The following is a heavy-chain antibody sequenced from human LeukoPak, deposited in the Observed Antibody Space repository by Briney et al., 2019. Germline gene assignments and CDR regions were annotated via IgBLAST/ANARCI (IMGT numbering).Heavy chain of an antibody. V-gene: IGHV1-46*01. Sequence: ASVKVSCKASGYTFTSYYMHWVRQAPGQGLEWMGIINPSGGSTSYAQKFHGRVTMTRDTSTSTVYMELSSLRSEDTAVYYCARDGGRDYFDYWGQGTLVTVSS. CDR3: ARDGGRDYFDY. CDR2: INPSGGST. J-gene: IGHJ4*02. D-gene: IGHD6-25*01. CDR1: GYTFTSYY.